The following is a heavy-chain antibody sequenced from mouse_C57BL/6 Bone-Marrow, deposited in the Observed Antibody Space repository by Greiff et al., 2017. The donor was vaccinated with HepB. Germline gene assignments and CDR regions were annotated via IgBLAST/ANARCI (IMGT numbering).Heavy chain of an antibody. CDR3: ARIYYGYTIFDY. CDR2: IYYSGTI. D-gene: IGHD1-2*01. V-gene: IGHV3-5*01. J-gene: IGHJ2*01. CDR1: GISITTGNYR. Sequence: DVQLQESGPGLVKPSQTVFLTCTVTGISITTGNYRWSWLRQFPGNKLEWIGYIYYSGTITYNPSLTSRTTITSDTPKNQFFLEMNSLTAEDTATYYCARIYYGYTIFDYWGQGTTLTVSS.